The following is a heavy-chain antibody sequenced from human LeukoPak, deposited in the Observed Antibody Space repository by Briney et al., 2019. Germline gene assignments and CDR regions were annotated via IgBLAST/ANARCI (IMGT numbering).Heavy chain of an antibody. J-gene: IGHJ6*02. Sequence: ASVRVSCKASGYTFTGYGISWVRQAPGQGLEWRGWISAYNGNTNYAQKLQGRVTMTTDTSTSTAYMDLRSLRSADTAVYYCARDLPRFETYYYYYGMDVWGQGTTVTVSS. CDR1: GYTFTGYG. V-gene: IGHV1-18*01. CDR3: ARDLPRFETYYYYYGMDV. CDR2: ISAYNGNT. D-gene: IGHD3-16*01.